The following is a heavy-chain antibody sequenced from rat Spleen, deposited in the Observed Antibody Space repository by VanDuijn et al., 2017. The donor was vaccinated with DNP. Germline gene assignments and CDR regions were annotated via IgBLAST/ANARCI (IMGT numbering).Heavy chain of an antibody. J-gene: IGHJ2*01. CDR3: AGRPPPTRGPCDY. D-gene: IGHD1-4*01. Sequence: EVQLVESGGGLVQPGNSLKLSCAASGFTFSDYNMAWVRQAPKKGLEWVATIIYDGSRTYYRDSVKGRFTISRDNVESTLYLQMDSLRSEDTATYYGAGRPPPTRGPCDYWGQGIMVTVSS. V-gene: IGHV5S10*01. CDR1: GFTFSDYN. CDR2: IIYDGSRT.